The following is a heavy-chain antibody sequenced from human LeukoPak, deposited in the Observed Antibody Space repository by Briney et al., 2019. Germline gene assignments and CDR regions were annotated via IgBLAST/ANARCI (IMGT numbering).Heavy chain of an antibody. J-gene: IGHJ2*01. CDR2: ISSSTSYI. CDR3: AKDYCGGDCYSGWYFDL. Sequence: GGSLRLSCAASGFTFSSYTMNWVRQAPGKGLEWVSSISSSTSYIYYADSVKGRLTISRDNAKNSLYLQMNSLRAEDTALYYCAKDYCGGDCYSGWYFDLWGRGTLVTVSS. CDR1: GFTFSSYT. D-gene: IGHD2-21*02. V-gene: IGHV3-21*04.